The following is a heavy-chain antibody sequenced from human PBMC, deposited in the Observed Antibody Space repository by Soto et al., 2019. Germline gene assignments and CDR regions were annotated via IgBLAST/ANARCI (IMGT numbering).Heavy chain of an antibody. V-gene: IGHV2-5*02. CDR3: AHNNYYDILTGQIGDFDY. D-gene: IGHD3-9*01. Sequence: SGPTLVNPTQTLTLTCTFSGFSLSTSGVGVGWIRQPPGKALEWLALIYWDDGKRYSPSLKSRLTITKDTSKNQVVLTMTNMDPVDTATYYCAHNNYYDILTGQIGDFDYWGQGTLVTVSS. CDR2: IYWDDGK. CDR1: GFSLSTSGVG. J-gene: IGHJ4*02.